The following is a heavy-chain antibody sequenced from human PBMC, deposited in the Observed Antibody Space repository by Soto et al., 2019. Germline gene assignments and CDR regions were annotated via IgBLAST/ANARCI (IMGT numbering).Heavy chain of an antibody. Sequence: GGSLRLSCAASGFTFGASALQWVRQASGKGLEWVSVINSGGTTDYADSVKGRFTISRDISRNTLYLQMNSLRAEDTAVYYCVRENYYYGMDVWGQGTTVTVSS. CDR3: VRENYYYGMDV. V-gene: IGHV3-66*01. CDR2: INSGGTT. J-gene: IGHJ6*02. CDR1: GFTFGASA.